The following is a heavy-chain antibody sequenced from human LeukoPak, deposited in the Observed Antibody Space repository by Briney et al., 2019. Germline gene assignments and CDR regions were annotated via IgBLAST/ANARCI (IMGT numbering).Heavy chain of an antibody. D-gene: IGHD1-7*01. Sequence: GRSLRLSCAASGLTFDDYAMHWVRQAPGKGLEWVSGINWNSGSIGYADSVKGRSTISRDNAKNSLYLQMNSLRAEDTAVYYCAREAITGTTLDYWGQGTLVTVSS. CDR3: AREAITGTTLDY. CDR2: INWNSGSI. V-gene: IGHV3-9*01. CDR1: GLTFDDYA. J-gene: IGHJ4*02.